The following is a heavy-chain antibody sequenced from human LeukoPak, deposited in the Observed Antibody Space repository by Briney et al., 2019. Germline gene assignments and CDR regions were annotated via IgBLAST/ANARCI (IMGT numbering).Heavy chain of an antibody. CDR1: GYTFTSYG. Sequence: ASVKVSCKASGYTFTSYGISWVRQAPGQGLEWMGWISAYNGNTDYAQKLQGRVTMTTDTSTSTAYMELRSLRSDDTAVYYCARGPGYYGSGSVDYWGQGTLVTVSS. CDR3: ARGPGYYGSGSVDY. J-gene: IGHJ4*02. CDR2: ISAYNGNT. D-gene: IGHD3-10*01. V-gene: IGHV1-18*04.